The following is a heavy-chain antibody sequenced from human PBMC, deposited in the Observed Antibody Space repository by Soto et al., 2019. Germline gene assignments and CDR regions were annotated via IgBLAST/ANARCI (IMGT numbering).Heavy chain of an antibody. Sequence: EVQLLESGGGLVQPGGSLRLSCAASGFTFSSYAMSWVRQAPGKGLEWVSAISGSGGSTYYADSVKGRFTISRDNSKNTLYLQMNSLRAEDTDVYYCAKSNSESFSHFDYWGQGTLVTVSS. CDR2: ISGSGGST. CDR3: AKSNSESFSHFDY. V-gene: IGHV3-23*01. CDR1: GFTFSSYA. D-gene: IGHD1-26*01. J-gene: IGHJ4*02.